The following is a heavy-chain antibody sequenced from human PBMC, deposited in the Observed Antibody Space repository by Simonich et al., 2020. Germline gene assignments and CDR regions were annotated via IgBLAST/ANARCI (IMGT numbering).Heavy chain of an antibody. Sequence: EVQLVESGGGLVQPGGSLRLSCAASGFTFSSYWMSWVRQGPGKGLEWVANIKQDGSEKYYVDSVKGRFTNSRDNAKNSMYLQMNSLRAEDTAVYYCARDGLGTAYYYYMDVWGKGTTVTVSS. D-gene: IGHD7-27*01. CDR1: GFTFSSYW. J-gene: IGHJ6*03. CDR3: ARDGLGTAYYYYMDV. V-gene: IGHV3-7*01. CDR2: IKQDGSEK.